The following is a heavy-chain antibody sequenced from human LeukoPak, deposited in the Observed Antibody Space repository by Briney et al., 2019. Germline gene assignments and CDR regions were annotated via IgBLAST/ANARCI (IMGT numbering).Heavy chain of an antibody. CDR3: AAVSYYDILTGYPPPDY. D-gene: IGHD3-9*01. CDR1: GFTFTSSA. Sequence: GASVKVSCKASGFTFTSSAMQWVRQARGQRLEWIGWIVVGSGNTNYAQKFQERVTITRDMSTSTAYMELSSLRSEDTAVYYCAAVSYYDILTGYPPPDYWGQGTLVTVSP. J-gene: IGHJ4*02. CDR2: IVVGSGNT. V-gene: IGHV1-58*02.